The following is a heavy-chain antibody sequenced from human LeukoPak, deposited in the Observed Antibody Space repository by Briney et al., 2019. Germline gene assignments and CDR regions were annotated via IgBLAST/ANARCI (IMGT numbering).Heavy chain of an antibody. V-gene: IGHV3-53*01. CDR1: GFTVSSNY. CDR3: ARDQVDGNYGYYFDY. Sequence: GGSLRLSCAASGFTVSSNYMSWVRQAPGKGLEWVSVIYSGGSTYYADSVKGRFTISRDNSKNTLHLQMNSLRAEDTAVYYCARDQVDGNYGYYFDYWGQGTLVTVSS. J-gene: IGHJ4*02. CDR2: IYSGGST. D-gene: IGHD4-17*01.